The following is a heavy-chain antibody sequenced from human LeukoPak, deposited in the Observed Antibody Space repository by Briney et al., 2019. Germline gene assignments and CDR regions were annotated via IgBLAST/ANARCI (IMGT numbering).Heavy chain of an antibody. V-gene: IGHV3-74*01. CDR2: INTDGTVT. CDR1: AFTLSKYW. CDR3: ATKQWLAPPPDS. D-gene: IGHD6-19*01. Sequence: GGSLRLSCAAAAFTLSKYWMIWVRQAPGKGLESVSRINTDGTVTTYADSVKGRFTVSRDNADNTMFLQMNSVRDEDKAVYYWATKQWLAPPPDSWGQGTPVTVSS. J-gene: IGHJ4*02.